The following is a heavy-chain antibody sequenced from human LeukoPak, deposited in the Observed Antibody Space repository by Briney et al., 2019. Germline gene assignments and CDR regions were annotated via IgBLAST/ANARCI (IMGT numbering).Heavy chain of an antibody. CDR3: AKDTSPPRQWLVSNDAFDI. J-gene: IGHJ3*02. D-gene: IGHD6-19*01. V-gene: IGHV1-69*04. CDR1: GGTFSSYA. CDR2: IIPILGIA. Sequence: ASVKVSCKASGGTFSSYAISWVRQAPGQGLEWMGRIIPILGIANYAQKFQGRVTITADKSTSTAYMELSSLGSEDTAVYYCAKDTSPPRQWLVSNDAFDIWGQGTMVTVSS.